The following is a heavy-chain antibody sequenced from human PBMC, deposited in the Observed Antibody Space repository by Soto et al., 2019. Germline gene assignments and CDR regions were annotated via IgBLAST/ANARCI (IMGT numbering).Heavy chain of an antibody. V-gene: IGHV3-30-3*01. Sequence: PWWSLRLSCAASVFTFSSYAMHWVRQAPGKGLEWVAVISYDGSNKYYADSVKGRFTISRDNSKNTLYLQMNSLRAEDTAVYYCARDLSNYGSGSLDVWGQGTTVTVSS. D-gene: IGHD3-10*01. J-gene: IGHJ6*02. CDR1: VFTFSSYA. CDR2: ISYDGSNK. CDR3: ARDLSNYGSGSLDV.